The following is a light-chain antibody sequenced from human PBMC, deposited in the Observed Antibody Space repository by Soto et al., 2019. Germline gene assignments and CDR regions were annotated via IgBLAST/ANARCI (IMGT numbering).Light chain of an antibody. CDR3: SSYTSSSPLVV. Sequence: QSALTQPASVSGSPGQSITISCTGTSSDVGGYDYVSWYQQHPGKAPKLMIYDVRNRPSGVSNRFSGSRSGNTASLTISGHQAEDEADYYCSSYTSSSPLVVFGGGTKVTVL. CDR2: DVR. J-gene: IGLJ2*01. V-gene: IGLV2-14*01. CDR1: SSDVGGYDY.